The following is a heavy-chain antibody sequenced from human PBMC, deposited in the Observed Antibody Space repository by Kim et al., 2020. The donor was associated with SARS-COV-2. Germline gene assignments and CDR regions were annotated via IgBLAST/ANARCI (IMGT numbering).Heavy chain of an antibody. Sequence: SVKVSCKASGGTFSSYAITWVRQAPGQGLEWMGGIIPIFGTTNYAQKFQGRVTIIADESTSRVYMELSSLRSEDTAVYYCARVFCSGGSCYSDPYNYYG. J-gene: IGHJ6*01. CDR1: GGTFSSYA. D-gene: IGHD2-15*01. CDR2: IIPIFGTT. CDR3: ARVFCSGGSCYSDPYNYYG. V-gene: IGHV1-69*13.